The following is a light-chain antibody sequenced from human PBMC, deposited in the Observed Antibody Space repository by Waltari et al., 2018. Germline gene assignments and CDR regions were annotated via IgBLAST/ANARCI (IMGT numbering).Light chain of an antibody. J-gene: IGLJ2*01. CDR1: SGSIATNY. Sequence: FMLTQPHSVSESPGKTVTISCTGSSGSIATNYVQWHQHRPGSAPTTVIYADDQRPSGVPDRFAGSIDSSSNSASLTISGLKTEDEADYCCQSYDGINVIFGGGTKLTVL. CDR2: ADD. V-gene: IGLV6-57*02. CDR3: QSYDGINVI.